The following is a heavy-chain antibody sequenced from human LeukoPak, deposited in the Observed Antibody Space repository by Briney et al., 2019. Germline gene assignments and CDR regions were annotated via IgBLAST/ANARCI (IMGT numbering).Heavy chain of an antibody. CDR3: ARVAYGDYAWDAFDI. V-gene: IGHV1-18*01. D-gene: IGHD4-17*01. CDR2: ISADNGHT. CDR1: GYIFTNYG. J-gene: IGHJ3*02. Sequence: ASVKVSCKASGYIFTNYGISWVRQAPGQGLKWMGWISADNGHTKYAQNFQGRVTMTTDTSTSTAFMELRSLTSDDTAVYYCARVAYGDYAWDAFDIWGQGTMVTVSS.